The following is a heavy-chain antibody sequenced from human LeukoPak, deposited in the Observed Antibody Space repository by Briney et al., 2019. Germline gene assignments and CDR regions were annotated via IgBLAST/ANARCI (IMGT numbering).Heavy chain of an antibody. CDR1: GGSISSYY. Sequence: SETLSLTCTVSGGSISSYYWSWIRQPPGKGLEWIGYIYYSGSTNYNPSLKSRVTISVDTSKNQFSLKLSSVTAADTAVYYCAAAGPRVRRYFQHWGQGTLVTVSS. CDR2: IYYSGST. CDR3: AAAGPRVRRYFQH. D-gene: IGHD3-16*01. V-gene: IGHV4-59*01. J-gene: IGHJ1*01.